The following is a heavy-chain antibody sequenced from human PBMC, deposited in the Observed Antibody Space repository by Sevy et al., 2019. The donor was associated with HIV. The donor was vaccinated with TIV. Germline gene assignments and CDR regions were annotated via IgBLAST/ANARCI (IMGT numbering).Heavy chain of an antibody. Sequence: SETLSLTCTVSGGSISSYYWSWIRQPAGKGLEWIGCIYTSGSTNYNPSLKSRVTMSVDTSKNQFSLKLSSVTAADTAVYYCARGYSVAGRGYYYYYMDVWGKGTTVTVSS. D-gene: IGHD6-19*01. CDR2: IYTSGST. J-gene: IGHJ6*03. CDR1: GGSISSYY. V-gene: IGHV4-4*07. CDR3: ARGYSVAGRGYYYYYMDV.